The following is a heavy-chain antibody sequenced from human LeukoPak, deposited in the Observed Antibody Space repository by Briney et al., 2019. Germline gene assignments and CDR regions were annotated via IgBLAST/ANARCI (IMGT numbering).Heavy chain of an antibody. CDR3: ARDESLGDFWSGYFDAFDI. D-gene: IGHD3-3*01. CDR1: GFTFSDHY. J-gene: IGHJ3*02. CDR2: ISDSGNTI. V-gene: IGHV3-11*04. Sequence: GGSLRLSCAASGFTFSDHYMSWIRQAPGKGLEWVSYISDSGNTIYYADSVRGRFTISRDNAKNSLYLQMNSLRAEDTAVYYCARDESLGDFWSGYFDAFDIWGQGTMVTVSS.